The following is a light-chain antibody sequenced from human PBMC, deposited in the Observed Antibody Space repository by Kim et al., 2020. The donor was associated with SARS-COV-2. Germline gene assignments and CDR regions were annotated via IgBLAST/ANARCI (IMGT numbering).Light chain of an antibody. Sequence: LVPVERAPLSCRASQSVSSSYLAWDQQKPGQAPRLLIYGASSSATCIPDRFSGSGSGTDFTLTISRLQAEDFAVYYCQQYSDSFVTFGQGTRWISN. V-gene: IGKV3-20*01. CDR3: QQYSDSFVT. J-gene: IGKJ1*01. CDR1: QSVSSSY. CDR2: GAS.